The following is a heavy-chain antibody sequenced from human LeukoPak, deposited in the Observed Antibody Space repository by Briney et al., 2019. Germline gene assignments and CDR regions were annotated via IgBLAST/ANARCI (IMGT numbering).Heavy chain of an antibody. CDR3: TKDHGFYSSGWHPLFDH. CDR2: ISDSGSST. D-gene: IGHD6-19*01. Sequence: GGSLILSCAASGFTFSSYAMSWVRKAPGKGLEWVSTISDSGSSTYYTDSVKGPFTFSRDNSKNTLHLQMNSLRAEDTAVYYCTKDHGFYSSGWHPLFDHWGQGTLVTVTP. V-gene: IGHV3-23*01. J-gene: IGHJ4*02. CDR1: GFTFSSYA.